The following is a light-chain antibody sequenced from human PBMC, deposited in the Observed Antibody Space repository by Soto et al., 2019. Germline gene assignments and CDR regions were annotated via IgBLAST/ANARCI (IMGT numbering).Light chain of an antibody. CDR1: QSVLYSSNNKNH. V-gene: IGKV4-1*01. CDR3: QQYYSTPYT. J-gene: IGKJ3*01. Sequence: DIVMTQSPDSLAVSLGERATINCKSSQSVLYSSNNKNHLAWYQQKLGQPPKLLIFWASTRESGVPVRFSGSGSGTDFTLTISSLQAEDVAVYYCQQYYSTPYTFGPGTKVDIK. CDR2: WAS.